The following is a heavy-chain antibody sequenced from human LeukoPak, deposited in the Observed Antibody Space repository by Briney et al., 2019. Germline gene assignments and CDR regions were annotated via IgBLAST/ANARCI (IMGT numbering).Heavy chain of an antibody. D-gene: IGHD3-10*01. Sequence: PSETLSLTCAVYGGSFSGYYWSWIRQPPGKGLEWIGEINHSGSTNYNPSLKSRVTISVDTSKNQCSLKLSSVTAADTAVYYCARVLPPRREYGSDGGWFDPWGQGTLVTVSS. CDR2: INHSGST. CDR3: ARVLPPRREYGSDGGWFDP. J-gene: IGHJ5*02. V-gene: IGHV4-34*01. CDR1: GGSFSGYY.